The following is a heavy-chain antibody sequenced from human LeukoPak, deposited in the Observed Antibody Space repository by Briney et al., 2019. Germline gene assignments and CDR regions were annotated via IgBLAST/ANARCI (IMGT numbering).Heavy chain of an antibody. CDR3: ARLAARPTGAFDI. CDR1: GGSISSSSYY. D-gene: IGHD6-6*01. CDR2: IYYSGST. Sequence: SETLSLTCTVSGGSISSSSYYWGWIRQPPGKGLGWIGSIYYSGSTYYNPSLKSRVTISVDTSKNQFSLKLSSVTAADTAVYYCARLAARPTGAFDIWGQGTMVTVSS. J-gene: IGHJ3*02. V-gene: IGHV4-39*01.